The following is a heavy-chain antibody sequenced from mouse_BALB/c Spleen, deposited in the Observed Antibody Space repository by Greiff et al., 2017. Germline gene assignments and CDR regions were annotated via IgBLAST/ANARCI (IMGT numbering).Heavy chain of an antibody. V-gene: IGHV2-9*02. J-gene: IGHJ3*01. CDR2: IWAGGST. D-gene: IGHD2-1*01. CDR3: ARGGNYVSAY. CDR1: GFYLTSYG. Sequence: QVQLQQSGPGLVAPSQSLSITCTVSGFYLTSYGVHWVRQTPGKGLEWLGVIWAGGSTNYNSALMSRLSISKDNSKSQVFLKMNSLQTDVTAMYYCARGGNYVSAYWGQGTLVTVSA.